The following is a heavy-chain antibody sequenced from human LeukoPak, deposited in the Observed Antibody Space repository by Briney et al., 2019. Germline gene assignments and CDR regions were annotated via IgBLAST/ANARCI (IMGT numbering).Heavy chain of an antibody. V-gene: IGHV3-23*01. CDR2: ISGSGGST. CDR1: GFTFSSYA. CDR3: AKLRARMHSSSSQIPSFNFDY. Sequence: PGGSLRLSCAASGFTFSSYAMSWVRQAPGKGLEWVSAISGSGGSTYYADSVKGRFTISRDNSKNTLYLQMNSLRAEDTAVYYCAKLRARMHSSSSQIPSFNFDYWGQGTLVTVSS. J-gene: IGHJ4*02. D-gene: IGHD6-6*01.